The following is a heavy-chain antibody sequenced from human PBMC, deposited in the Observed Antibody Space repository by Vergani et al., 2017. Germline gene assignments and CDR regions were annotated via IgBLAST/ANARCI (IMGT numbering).Heavy chain of an antibody. CDR1: GFTFSNFG. V-gene: IGHV3-30*02. CDR2: KGNDGINT. D-gene: IGHD2-15*01. CDR3: AKYPRASTDGLPDS. Sequence: QVQLVESAGGVVQPGGSLRLSCAASGFTFSNFGMHWIRQAPGKGLEWLASKGNDGINTRYRDTVKGRFTVSRDNSKDILYLQMDNLRSDDTALYYCAKYPRASTDGLPDSWRPGTPVIVSS. J-gene: IGHJ4*02.